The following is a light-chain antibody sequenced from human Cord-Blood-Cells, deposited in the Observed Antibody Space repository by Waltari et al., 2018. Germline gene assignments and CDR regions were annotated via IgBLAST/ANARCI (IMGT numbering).Light chain of an antibody. CDR3: SSYTSSSTGV. CDR1: SSAVGGYKY. Sequence: SALTHPASVSGSPGQSITIPCTGTSSAVGGYKYVSWYQQHPGKAPKLMIYDVSNRPSGVSNRFSGSKSGNTASLTISGLQAEDEADYYCSSYTSSSTGVFGGGTKLTVL. CDR2: DVS. V-gene: IGLV2-14*01. J-gene: IGLJ3*02.